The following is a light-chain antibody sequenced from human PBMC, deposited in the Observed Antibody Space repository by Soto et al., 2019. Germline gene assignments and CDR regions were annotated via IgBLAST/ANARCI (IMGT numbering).Light chain of an antibody. V-gene: IGLV1-44*01. J-gene: IGLJ7*01. CDR1: SSNIGSTT. Sequence: QSVLTQPPSASGTPGQRVTISCSGSSSNIGSTTVNWYQQLPGTAPKLLIYSNNQRPSGVPDRCSGSKSGTSASLSISGLQSEDEADYYCAAWDDSLNGAVFGGGTQLTVL. CDR2: SNN. CDR3: AAWDDSLNGAV.